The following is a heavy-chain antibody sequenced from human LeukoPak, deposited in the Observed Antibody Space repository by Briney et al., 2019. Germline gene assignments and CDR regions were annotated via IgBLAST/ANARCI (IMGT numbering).Heavy chain of an antibody. CDR1: GFTFSSYG. CDR3: ASSKLSYDILTGYYMNAFDI. D-gene: IGHD3-9*01. Sequence: HPGGSLRLSCAASGFTFSSYGMSWVRQAPGKGLEWVSVIYSGGSTYYADSVKGRFTISRDNSKNTLYLQMNSLRAEDTAVYYCASSKLSYDILTGYYMNAFDIWGQGTMVTVSS. J-gene: IGHJ3*02. CDR2: IYSGGST. V-gene: IGHV3-53*01.